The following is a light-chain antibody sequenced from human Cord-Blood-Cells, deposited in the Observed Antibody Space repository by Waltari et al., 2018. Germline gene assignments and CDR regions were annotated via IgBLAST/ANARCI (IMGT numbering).Light chain of an antibody. CDR2: AAS. CDR3: QQSYSTPLT. Sequence: DIQMTQSPSSLSASVVDRVTITCRASQSISSYLNWYQQKPGKSPKLLIYAASSLQSGVPSRFSGSGSGTDFTLTISSLQPEYFATYYCQQSYSTPLTFGPGTKVDIK. CDR1: QSISSY. V-gene: IGKV1-39*01. J-gene: IGKJ3*01.